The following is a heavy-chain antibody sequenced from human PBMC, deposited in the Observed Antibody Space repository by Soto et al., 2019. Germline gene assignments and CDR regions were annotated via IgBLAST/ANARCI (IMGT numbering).Heavy chain of an antibody. D-gene: IGHD6-19*01. V-gene: IGHV3-48*02. CDR3: ARAIAVGSTSLDY. CDR1: GFSFSTYN. Sequence: GGSLRLSCAASGFSFSTYNMNWVRQAPGRGLEWVSYISSRSSTIYHADSVKGRSTIPRDNAKNSLYLQMDSLRDEDTAVYFCARAIAVGSTSLDYWGLGTRVTVSS. CDR2: ISSRSSTI. J-gene: IGHJ4*02.